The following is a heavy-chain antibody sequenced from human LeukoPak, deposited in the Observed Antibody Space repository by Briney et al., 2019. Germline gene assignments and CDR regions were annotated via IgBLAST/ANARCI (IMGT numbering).Heavy chain of an antibody. CDR3: ARGSLGELSFRTLFDY. CDR1: GFTFDDYG. D-gene: IGHD3-16*02. J-gene: IGHJ4*02. CDR2: INWNGGST. Sequence: GRSLRLSCAASGFTFDDYGMSWVRQAPGKGLEWVSGINWNGGSTGYADSVKGRFSISRDNVKNSLYLQMNSLRAEDTALYYCARGSLGELSFRTLFDYWGQGTLVTVSS. V-gene: IGHV3-20*04.